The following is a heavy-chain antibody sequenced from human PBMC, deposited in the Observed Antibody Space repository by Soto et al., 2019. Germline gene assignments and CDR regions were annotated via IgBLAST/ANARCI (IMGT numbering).Heavy chain of an antibody. Sequence: QLVESGGGVVQPGTSLRLSCVASGFTLSSYGMHWVRQAPGKGLEWVAAISYDGDDQYYGDYVRGRFTISRDNSESTVYLQMNSLRADDTGVYYGAKDRGHIAVAAITGGGDFHIWGRGTMVAVSS. V-gene: IGHV3-30*18. CDR3: AKDRGHIAVAAITGGGDFHI. CDR1: GFTLSSYG. CDR2: ISYDGDDQ. J-gene: IGHJ3*02. D-gene: IGHD6-19*01.